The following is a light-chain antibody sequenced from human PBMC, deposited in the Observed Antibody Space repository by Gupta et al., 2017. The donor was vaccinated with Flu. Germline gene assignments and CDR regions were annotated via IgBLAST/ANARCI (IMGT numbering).Light chain of an antibody. CDR1: QSVSSSY. V-gene: IGKV3D-20*01. CDR3: QQYDSTLLT. CDR2: DAS. J-gene: IGKJ4*02. Sequence: ETVLTHSLATLSLSPGVRATLPCGPSQSVSSSYLHWYQQKPGLAPRLLIYDASSRHTGIPDRFSGSGSGTDFTLTISRLETEDFAVYYCQQYDSTLLTFGGGTKVEIK.